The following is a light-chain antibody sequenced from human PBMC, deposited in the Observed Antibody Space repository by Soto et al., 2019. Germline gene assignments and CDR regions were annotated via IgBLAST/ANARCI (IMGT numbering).Light chain of an antibody. V-gene: IGLV4-60*03. CDR3: ETWDSNTKL. Sequence: QLVLTQSSSASASLGSSVKLTCTLSSGHSSYIIAWHQQQPGKAPRYLMKLEGSGSYNKGSGVPDRFSGSSSGADRYITISNLRSEDEADYYCETWDSNTKLFGEGTKLTVL. CDR2: LEGSGSY. CDR1: SGHSSYI. J-gene: IGLJ3*02.